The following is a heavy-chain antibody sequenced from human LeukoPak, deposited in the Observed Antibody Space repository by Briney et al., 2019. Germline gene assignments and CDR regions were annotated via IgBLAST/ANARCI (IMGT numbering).Heavy chain of an antibody. CDR1: GYTFTIYY. CDR2: INPNSGGT. J-gene: IGHJ1*01. Sequence: GASVKVSCKASGYTFTIYYMHWVRQAPGQGLEWMGWINPNSGGTNHAQKFQGRVTMTRDTSINTAYMEMSRLRSADTAVYYCARGGFLRFQHWGQGTLVTVSS. CDR3: ARGGFLRFQH. D-gene: IGHD3-3*01. V-gene: IGHV1-2*02.